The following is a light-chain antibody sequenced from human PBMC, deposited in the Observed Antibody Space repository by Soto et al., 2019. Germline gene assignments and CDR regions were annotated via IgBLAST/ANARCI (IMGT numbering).Light chain of an antibody. J-gene: IGLJ1*01. CDR3: LRGSLFV. CDR1: SSNVGAGYN. V-gene: IGLV1-40*01. CDR2: GNT. Sequence: QSVLTQPPSVSGAPGQRVTISCTGSSSNVGAGYNVHWYQQLPGTAPKLLIYGNTHRPSGVPDRFSGSKSGTSVSLAITGLRPEDEDDYSSLRGSLFVFGTGTKVTVL.